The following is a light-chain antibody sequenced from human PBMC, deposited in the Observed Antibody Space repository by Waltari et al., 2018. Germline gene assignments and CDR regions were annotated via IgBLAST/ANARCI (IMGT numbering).Light chain of an antibody. CDR2: DVS. V-gene: IGLV2-14*03. CDR3: NSYTSSSTLV. CDR1: SRDFGGYAI. Sequence: QSALTQPASVSGSPGHSITISCTGTSRDFGGYAIVSWYQQHPGKAPKLMIYDVSNRPSGVSNRFSGSKSGNTASLTISGLQAEDEADYYCNSYTSSSTLVFGGGTKLTVL. J-gene: IGLJ2*01.